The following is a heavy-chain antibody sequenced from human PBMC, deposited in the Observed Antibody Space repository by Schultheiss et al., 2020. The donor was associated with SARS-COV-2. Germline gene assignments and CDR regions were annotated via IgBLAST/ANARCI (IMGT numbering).Heavy chain of an antibody. CDR1: GFTFSSYA. Sequence: GGSLRLSCAASGFTFSSYAMNWVRQAPGKGLEWVSGISWNSGSIGYADPVKGRFTISRDNAKNSLYLQMNSLRAEDTAVYYCARDVEDIVVVVAATRGDYYYYGMDVWGQGTTVTVSS. CDR2: ISWNSGSI. CDR3: ARDVEDIVVVVAATRGDYYYYGMDV. J-gene: IGHJ6*02. V-gene: IGHV3-48*04. D-gene: IGHD2-15*01.